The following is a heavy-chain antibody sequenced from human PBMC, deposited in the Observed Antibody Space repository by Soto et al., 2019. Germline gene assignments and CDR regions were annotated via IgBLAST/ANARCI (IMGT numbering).Heavy chain of an antibody. J-gene: IGHJ6*03. CDR2: IIPILGIA. CDR3: ARGRSIAAYYMDV. CDR1: GGTFSSYT. D-gene: IGHD6-6*01. V-gene: IGHV1-69*02. Sequence: ASVKVSCKASGGTFSSYTISWVRQAPGQGLEWMGRIIPILGIANYAQKFQGRVTITADESTSTAYMELSSLRSEDTAVYYCARGRSIAAYYMDVSGKGTPVTLSS.